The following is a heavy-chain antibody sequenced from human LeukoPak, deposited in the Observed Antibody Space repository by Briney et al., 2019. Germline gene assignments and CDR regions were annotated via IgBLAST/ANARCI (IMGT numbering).Heavy chain of an antibody. D-gene: IGHD6-19*01. CDR1: GFTFDDYA. CDR2: ISWNSGSI. CDR3: AKVDSSGPNGGAFDI. V-gene: IGHV3-9*03. Sequence: GGSLRLSCAASGFTFDDYAMHWVRQAPGKGLEWVSGISWNSGSIGYADSVKGRSTISRDNAKNSLYLQMNSLRAEDMALYYCAKVDSSGPNGGAFDIWGQGTMVTVSS. J-gene: IGHJ3*02.